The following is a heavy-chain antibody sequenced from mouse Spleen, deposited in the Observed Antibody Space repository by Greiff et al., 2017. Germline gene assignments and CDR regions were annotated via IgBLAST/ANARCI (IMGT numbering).Heavy chain of an antibody. CDR1: GFTFSDYG. Sequence: EVQLVESGGGLVKPGASLKLSCAASGFTFSDYGMHWVRQAPEKGLEWVAYISSGSGTTYYADKFKGRSTISRDNAKNTLFLQMTSLRSEDTAMYYCARGRLVDYWGQGTTLTGSS. CDR3: ARGRLVDY. CDR2: ISSGSGTT. J-gene: IGHJ2*01. V-gene: IGHV5-17*01.